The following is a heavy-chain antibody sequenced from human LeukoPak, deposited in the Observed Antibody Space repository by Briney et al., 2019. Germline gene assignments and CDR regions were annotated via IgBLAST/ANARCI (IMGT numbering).Heavy chain of an antibody. V-gene: IGHV4-59*01. Sequence: SETLSLTCTVSGDSISVYYWSWIRQPPGKGLEWIGNIYYSGSTNYNPSLRSRVTISVDTSKNQFSLKLSSVTAADTAVYYCARDHYYDSSGYYRPFDIWGQGAMVTVSS. CDR3: ARDHYYDSSGYYRPFDI. CDR2: IYYSGST. D-gene: IGHD3-22*01. CDR1: GDSISVYY. J-gene: IGHJ3*02.